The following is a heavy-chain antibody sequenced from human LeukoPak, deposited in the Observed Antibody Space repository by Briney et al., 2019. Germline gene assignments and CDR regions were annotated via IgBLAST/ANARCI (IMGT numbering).Heavy chain of an antibody. CDR1: GFTFSSYA. V-gene: IGHV3-30-3*01. D-gene: IGHD6-13*01. CDR2: ISYDGSNK. J-gene: IGHJ4*02. CDR3: ARDGGSSWYWFDY. Sequence: GGSLRLSCAASGFTFSSYAMHWVRQAPGKGLEWVAVISYDGSNKYYADSVKGRFTISRDNSKNTLYLQMSSLRAEDTAVYYCARDGGSSWYWFDYWGQGTLVTVSS.